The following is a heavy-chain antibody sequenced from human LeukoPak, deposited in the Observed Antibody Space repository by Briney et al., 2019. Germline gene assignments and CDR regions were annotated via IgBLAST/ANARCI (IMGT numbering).Heavy chain of an antibody. D-gene: IGHD2-2*01. Sequence: GRSLRLSCAASGFTFSSYGMHWVRQAPGKGLEWVAFIRYDGSNKYYADSVKGRFTISRDNSKNTLYLQMNSLRAEDTAVYYCAKVKVYCSSTSCPYYYYYYYMDVWGKGTTVTVSS. CDR1: GFTFSSYG. CDR3: AKVKVYCSSTSCPYYYYYYYMDV. CDR2: IRYDGSNK. J-gene: IGHJ6*03. V-gene: IGHV3-30*02.